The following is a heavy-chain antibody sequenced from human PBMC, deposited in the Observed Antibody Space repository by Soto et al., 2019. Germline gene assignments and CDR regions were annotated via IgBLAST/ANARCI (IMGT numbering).Heavy chain of an antibody. CDR1: GFTFSSYG. D-gene: IGHD3-22*01. V-gene: IGHV3-30*18. J-gene: IGHJ4*02. CDR3: AKAGYYDSSGYYELDY. CDR2: VLYDGRNK. Sequence: PGGSLRLSCAASGFTFSSYGMHWVRQAPGKGLEWVAVVLYDGRNKYYADSVKGRFTISRDNSKNTVYLQMSSLRAEDTAVYYCAKAGYYDSSGYYELDYWGQGTLVTVSS.